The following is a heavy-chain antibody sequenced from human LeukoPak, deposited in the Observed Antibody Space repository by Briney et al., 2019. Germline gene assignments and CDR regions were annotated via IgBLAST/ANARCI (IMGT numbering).Heavy chain of an antibody. V-gene: IGHV3-30-3*01. CDR3: ARDRVRSYYYDSSGYDY. CDR2: ISYDGSNK. Sequence: PGGSLRLSCAASGFTFSSYTMHWVRQAPGKGLEWVAVISYDGSNKYYADSVKGRFTISRDNSKNTLYLQMNSLRAEDTAVYYCARDRVRSYYYDSSGYDYWGQGTLVTVSS. CDR1: GFTFSSYT. J-gene: IGHJ4*02. D-gene: IGHD3-22*01.